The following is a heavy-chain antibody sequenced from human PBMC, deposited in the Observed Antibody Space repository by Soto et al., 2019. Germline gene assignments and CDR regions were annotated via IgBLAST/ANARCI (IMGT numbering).Heavy chain of an antibody. CDR1: GFTVSSNY. CDR2: IYSGGST. D-gene: IGHD5-18*01. J-gene: IGHJ6*03. Sequence: PGGSLRLSCAASGFTVSSNYMSWVRQAPGKGLEWVSVIYSGGSTYYADSVKGRFTISRDNSKNTLYLQMNSLRAEDTAVYYCARDRGYSYGPYYYYYMDVRGKGTTVTVSS. CDR3: ARDRGYSYGPYYYYYMDV. V-gene: IGHV3-66*01.